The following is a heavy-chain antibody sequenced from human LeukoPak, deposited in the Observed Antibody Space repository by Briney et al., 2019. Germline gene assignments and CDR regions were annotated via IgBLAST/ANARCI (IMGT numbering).Heavy chain of an antibody. Sequence: PGGSLRLSCAASGFTFSSYAMSWVRQAPGKGLEWVSAISGSGGSTYYAGSVKGRFTISRDNSKNTLYLQMNSLRAEDTAVYYCAKDYYDSSGYLYFDYWGQGTLVTVSS. V-gene: IGHV3-23*01. J-gene: IGHJ4*02. D-gene: IGHD3-22*01. CDR2: ISGSGGST. CDR3: AKDYYDSSGYLYFDY. CDR1: GFTFSSYA.